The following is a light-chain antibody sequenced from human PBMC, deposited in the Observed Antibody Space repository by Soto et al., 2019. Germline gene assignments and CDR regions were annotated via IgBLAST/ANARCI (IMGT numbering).Light chain of an antibody. CDR2: DAS. CDR3: QQRSNWPPVT. V-gene: IGKV3-11*01. CDR1: QSVSSY. J-gene: IGKJ4*01. Sequence: EIVLTQSPATLSLSPGERATLSCSASQSVSSYLAWYQQKPGQAPRLLIYDASNRATGIPARFSGSGSGTDFTLTISSLEPEEDAGYYCQQRSNWPPVTFGGGTKVEIK.